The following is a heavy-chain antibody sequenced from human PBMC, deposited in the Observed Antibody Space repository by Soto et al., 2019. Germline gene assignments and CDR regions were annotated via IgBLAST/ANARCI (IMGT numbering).Heavy chain of an antibody. CDR1: GGSFSGYY. D-gene: IGHD6-13*01. CDR3: AREKPYSSSWYHDH. V-gene: IGHV4-34*01. CDR2: INHSGST. Sequence: QVQLQQWGAGLLKPSETLSLTCAVYGGSFSGYYWSWIRQPPGKGLEWIGEINHSGSTNYNPSLKRRVTISVDTSKNQFSLKLSSVTAADTAVYYCAREKPYSSSWYHDHWGQGTLVTVSS. J-gene: IGHJ5*02.